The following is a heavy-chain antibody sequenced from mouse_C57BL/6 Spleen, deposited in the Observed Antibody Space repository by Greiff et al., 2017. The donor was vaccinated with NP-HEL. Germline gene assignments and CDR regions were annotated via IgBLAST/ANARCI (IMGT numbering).Heavy chain of an antibody. CDR3: APLYYGNSYWYVDV. Sequence: VQLQQSGAELVKPGASVKLSCKTSGYTFTSYWMHWVKQRPGQGLEWIGMIHPNSGSTNYNEKFKSKATLTVDKSSSTAYMQLSSLTSEDSAVYYCAPLYYGNSYWYVDVWGTGTTVTVSS. J-gene: IGHJ1*03. CDR1: GYTFTSYW. CDR2: IHPNSGST. D-gene: IGHD2-1*01. V-gene: IGHV1-64*01.